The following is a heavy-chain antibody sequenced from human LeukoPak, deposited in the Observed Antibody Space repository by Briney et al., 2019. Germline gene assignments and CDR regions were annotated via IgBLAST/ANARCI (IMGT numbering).Heavy chain of an antibody. D-gene: IGHD2-15*01. V-gene: IGHV3-21*01. CDR3: ARELVVAATHDYYYGMDV. Sequence: PGGSLRLSCAASGFTFSSYSMNWVRQAPGKGLKWVSSISSSSNHIYYADSGKGRFTISRDNAKNSLYLHMNSLRAEDTAVYYCARELVVAATHDYYYGMDVWGQGTTVTVSS. CDR1: GFTFSSYS. J-gene: IGHJ6*02. CDR2: ISSSSNHI.